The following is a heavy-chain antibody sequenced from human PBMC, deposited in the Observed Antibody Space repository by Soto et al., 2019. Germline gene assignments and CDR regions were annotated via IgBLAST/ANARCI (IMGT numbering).Heavy chain of an antibody. CDR2: ISAYNGNT. CDR1: GYTFTSYG. J-gene: IGHJ4*02. CDR3: AREADIVVVPAFDY. V-gene: IGHV1-18*01. Sequence: GASVKVSCKASGYTFTSYGISWVRQAPGQGLEWMGWISAYNGNTNYAQKLQGRVTMTTDTSTSTAYMELRSLRSDDTAVYYCAREADIVVVPAFDYWGQGTLVTVSS. D-gene: IGHD2-2*01.